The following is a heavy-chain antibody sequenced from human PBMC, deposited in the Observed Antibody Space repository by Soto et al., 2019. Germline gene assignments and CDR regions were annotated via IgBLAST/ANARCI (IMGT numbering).Heavy chain of an antibody. Sequence: PGGSLRLSCAASGFTFSTYSMNWVRQAPGKGLEWVSYISSSSSTIYYADSVKGRFTISRDNSKNTLYLQMNSLRAEDTAVYYCAKDHSWSGFNMDVWGQGTTVTVSS. CDR1: GFTFSTYS. V-gene: IGHV3-48*01. D-gene: IGHD3-3*01. CDR2: ISSSSSTI. CDR3: AKDHSWSGFNMDV. J-gene: IGHJ6*02.